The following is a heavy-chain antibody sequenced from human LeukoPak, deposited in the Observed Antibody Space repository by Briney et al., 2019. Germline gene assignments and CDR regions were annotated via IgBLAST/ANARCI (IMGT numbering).Heavy chain of an antibody. Sequence: SSETLSLTCAVSGYSISSGYYWGWIRQPPGKGLEGIGSIYYSASTYYNPSLKSRVTISVDTSKNQFSLKLSSVTAADTAVYYCARNHPTCLNVWGSYRRYYFDYWGQGTLVTVSS. V-gene: IGHV4-38-2*01. D-gene: IGHD3-16*02. CDR3: ARNHPTCLNVWGSYRRYYFDY. CDR1: GYSISSGYY. CDR2: IYYSAST. J-gene: IGHJ4*02.